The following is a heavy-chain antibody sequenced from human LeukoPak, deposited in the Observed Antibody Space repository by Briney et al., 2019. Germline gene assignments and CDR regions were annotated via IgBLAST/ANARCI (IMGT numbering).Heavy chain of an antibody. J-gene: IGHJ4*02. CDR3: ARATYDSSGYYRYYFDY. CDR2: ISGSGGST. D-gene: IGHD3-22*01. CDR1: GFTFSSYA. Sequence: PGGSLRLSCAASGFTFSSYAMSWVRQAPGKGLEWVSAISGSGGSTYYADSVKGRFTISRDNSKNTLYLQMNSLRAEDTAVYYCARATYDSSGYYRYYFDYWGQGTLVTVSS. V-gene: IGHV3-23*01.